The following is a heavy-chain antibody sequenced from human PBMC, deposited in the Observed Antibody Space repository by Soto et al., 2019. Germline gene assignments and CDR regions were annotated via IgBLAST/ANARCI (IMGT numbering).Heavy chain of an antibody. CDR2: IIPIFGTA. J-gene: IGHJ6*02. CDR1: GGTFSSYA. D-gene: IGHD3-22*01. CDR3: ARSYYDSSGYYGYYYYYGMDV. Sequence: ASVKVSCKASGGTFSSYAISWVRQAPGQGLEWMGGIIPIFGTANYAQKFQGRVTITADESTSTAYMELSSLRSEDTAVYYCARSYYDSSGYYGYYYYYGMDVWGQGTTVTVSS. V-gene: IGHV1-69*13.